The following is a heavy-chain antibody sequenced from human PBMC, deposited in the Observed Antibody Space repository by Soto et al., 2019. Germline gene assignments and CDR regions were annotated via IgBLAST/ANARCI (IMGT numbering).Heavy chain of an antibody. D-gene: IGHD5-18*01. J-gene: IGHJ4*02. CDR1: GFTFSSYG. V-gene: IGHV3-33*01. Sequence: QVQLVESGGGVVQPGRSLRLSCAASGFTFSSYGMHWVRQAPGKGLEWVAVIWYDGSNKYYADSVKGRFTISRDNSKNRRYLKMNGVRAENRAVYYGARDGGYSYGYFASGAQGPLLTVSS. CDR2: IWYDGSNK. CDR3: ARDGGYSYGYFAS.